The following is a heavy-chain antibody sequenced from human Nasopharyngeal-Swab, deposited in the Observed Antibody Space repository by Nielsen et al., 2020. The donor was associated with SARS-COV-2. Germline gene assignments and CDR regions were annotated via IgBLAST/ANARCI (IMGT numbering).Heavy chain of an antibody. CDR2: VYHSGST. CDR1: GYSINSDYF. CDR3: ARRPTYFDY. J-gene: IGHJ4*02. Sequence: SETLSLTCTVSGYSINSDYFWGWIRQPPGKGLEWIGGVYHSGSTHYNPSLKSRVTMSVDTSKNQFSLKLSSVTAADTAVYYCARRPTYFDYWGQGTLVTVSS. V-gene: IGHV4-38-2*02.